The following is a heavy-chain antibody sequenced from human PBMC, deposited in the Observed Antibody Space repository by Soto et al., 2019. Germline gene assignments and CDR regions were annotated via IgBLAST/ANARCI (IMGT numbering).Heavy chain of an antibody. V-gene: IGHV3-30*18. D-gene: IGHD6-19*01. CDR2: ISYDGSNE. J-gene: IGHJ6*02. CDR1: GFIFSNYG. Sequence: GGSLRLSCEASGFIFSNYGMNWVRQAPGKGLEWVAFISYDGSNEHYADSVKGRFTISRDNSKNTLYLQMNSLRVEGTAVYYCTKDLGSGYFTPLDMDVWGQGTTVTVSS. CDR3: TKDLGSGYFTPLDMDV.